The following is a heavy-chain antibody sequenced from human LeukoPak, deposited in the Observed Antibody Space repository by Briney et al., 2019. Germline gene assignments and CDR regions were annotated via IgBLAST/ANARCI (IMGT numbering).Heavy chain of an antibody. Sequence: GGSLRLSCAASGFIFSDYWMTWVRQARGKGLEWVAHIKQDGGEKYFVDSVKGRFTISRDNAKNLVYLQMSSLRAEDTAVYYCARGWNYAFRFDNWGQGTLVTVST. J-gene: IGHJ4*02. V-gene: IGHV3-7*01. CDR1: GFIFSDYW. CDR2: IKQDGGEK. D-gene: IGHD1-7*01. CDR3: ARGWNYAFRFDN.